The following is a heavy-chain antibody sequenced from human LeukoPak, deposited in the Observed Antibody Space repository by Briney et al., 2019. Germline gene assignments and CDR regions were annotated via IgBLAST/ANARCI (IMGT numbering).Heavy chain of an antibody. Sequence: ASVKVSCKASGGTFSIYAISWVRQAPGQGLEWMGGIISIFGPANYAQKFQGRVTITADESTSTAYMELSSLRSEDTAVYYCARPHSLYGSGSYYFHYWGQGTLVTVSS. J-gene: IGHJ4*02. V-gene: IGHV1-69*13. CDR2: IISIFGPA. D-gene: IGHD3-10*01. CDR1: GGTFSIYA. CDR3: ARPHSLYGSGSYYFHY.